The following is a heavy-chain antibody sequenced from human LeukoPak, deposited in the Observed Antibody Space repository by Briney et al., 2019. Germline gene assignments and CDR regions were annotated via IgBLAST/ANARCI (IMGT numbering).Heavy chain of an antibody. CDR3: ARGGITMVRGVITPYYFDY. J-gene: IGHJ4*02. V-gene: IGHV1-69*13. Sequence: SVKVSCKASGGTFSSFAISWVRQAPGQGLEWMGGIIPSFGTANYAQKFQGTVTITADESTSTAYMELSSLRSEDTAVYYCARGGITMVRGVITPYYFDYWGQGTLVTVSS. CDR2: IIPSFGTA. D-gene: IGHD3-10*01. CDR1: GGTFSSFA.